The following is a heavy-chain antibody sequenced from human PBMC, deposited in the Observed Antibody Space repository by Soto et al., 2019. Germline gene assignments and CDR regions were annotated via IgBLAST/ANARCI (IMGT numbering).Heavy chain of an antibody. CDR3: VRPYYSSSWFPFDR. V-gene: IGHV3-11*01. J-gene: IGHJ4*02. CDR1: GFDFGDYY. Sequence: GGSLRLSCTGSGFDFGDYYMIWIGQAPGKGLEWVSYIDSGDGTTYYTDSVKGRFTISRDNAKKTVYLQMSSLRVEDTALYYCVRPYYSSSWFPFDRWGQGTLVTVSS. CDR2: IDSGDGTT. D-gene: IGHD6-13*01.